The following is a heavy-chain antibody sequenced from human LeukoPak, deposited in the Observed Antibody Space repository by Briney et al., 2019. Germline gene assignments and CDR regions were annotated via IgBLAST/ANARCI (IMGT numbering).Heavy chain of an antibody. D-gene: IGHD5-12*01. V-gene: IGHV3-53*01. Sequence: PGGSLRLSCAASGFTVSSNYMSWVRQAPGKGLEWVSVLYSGGSTYYTDSVRGRFTISRDSSKNTLYLQMNSLRAEDTAVYYCAGGYDEPRSGWDYWGQGTLVTVSS. CDR2: LYSGGST. CDR1: GFTVSSNY. J-gene: IGHJ4*02. CDR3: AGGYDEPRSGWDY.